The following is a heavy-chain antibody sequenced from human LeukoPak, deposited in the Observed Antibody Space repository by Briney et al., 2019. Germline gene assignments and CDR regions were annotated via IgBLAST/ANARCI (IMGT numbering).Heavy chain of an antibody. J-gene: IGHJ3*02. D-gene: IGHD1-1*01. CDR1: GFTFSSYG. Sequence: GGSLGLSCAASGFTFSSYGMHWVRQAPGKGLEWVAFIRYDGSVKYYADSVKARFTISRDNSKNTLYLQMNTLRSEDTAVYYCAKQGGTATSGFDIWGQGTMVTVSS. CDR2: IRYDGSVK. V-gene: IGHV3-30*02. CDR3: AKQGGTATSGFDI.